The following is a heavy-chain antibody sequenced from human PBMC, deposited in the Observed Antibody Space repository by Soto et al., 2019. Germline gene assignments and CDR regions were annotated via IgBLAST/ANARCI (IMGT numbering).Heavy chain of an antibody. Sequence: SETLSLTCTVSGGSISSSSYYWGWIRQPPGKGLEWIGSIYYSGSTYYNPSLKSRVTISVDTSKNQFSLKLSSVTAADTAVYYCARLEGFDYWGQGTLVTVSS. V-gene: IGHV4-39*01. CDR2: IYYSGST. J-gene: IGHJ4*02. CDR3: ARLEGFDY. CDR1: GGSISSSSYY.